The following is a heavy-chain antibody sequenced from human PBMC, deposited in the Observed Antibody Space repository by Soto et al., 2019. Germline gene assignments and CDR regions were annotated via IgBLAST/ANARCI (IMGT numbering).Heavy chain of an antibody. V-gene: IGHV1-69*01. CDR1: GGTFSRYA. CDR3: ARSQGSSTSLESYYYYDYGMDV. D-gene: IGHD2-2*01. CDR2: IIPISGTA. Sequence: QVQLVQSGAEVKKPGSSVKVSCKASGGTFSRYAISWVRQAPGQGLEWMGGIIPISGTANYAQKFQGRVTITADESTSTAYMELSSLRSEDTAVYYCARSQGSSTSLESYYYYDYGMDVWGQGTTVTVSS. J-gene: IGHJ6*02.